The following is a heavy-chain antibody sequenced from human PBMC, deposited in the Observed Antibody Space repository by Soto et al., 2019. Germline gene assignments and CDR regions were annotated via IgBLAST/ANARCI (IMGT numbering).Heavy chain of an antibody. CDR2: ISAYNGNT. D-gene: IGHD4-17*01. CDR3: ARERMTTVTTRGVYYYYYGMDV. J-gene: IGHJ6*02. CDR1: GYTFTSYG. V-gene: IGHV1-18*01. Sequence: ASVKVSCKASGYTFTSYGISWVRQAPGQGLEWMGWISAYNGNTNYAQKLQGRVTMTTDTSTSTAYMEVRSLRSDDTAVYYCARERMTTVTTRGVYYYYYGMDVWGQGTTVTVSS.